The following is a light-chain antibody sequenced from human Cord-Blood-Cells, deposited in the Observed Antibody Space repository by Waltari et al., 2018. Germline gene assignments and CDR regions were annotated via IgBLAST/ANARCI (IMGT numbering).Light chain of an antibody. CDR2: RNN. CDR1: SSNIGRNY. CDR3: AAWDDSLSGPV. J-gene: IGLJ3*02. Sequence: QSVLTQPPSASGTPGQRVTIPCSGSSSNIGRNYVSWHQQLPGTAPKRLIYRNNQRPSGVPDRFSGSKSGTSASLAISGLRSEDEADYYCAAWDDSLSGPVFGGGTKLTVL. V-gene: IGLV1-47*01.